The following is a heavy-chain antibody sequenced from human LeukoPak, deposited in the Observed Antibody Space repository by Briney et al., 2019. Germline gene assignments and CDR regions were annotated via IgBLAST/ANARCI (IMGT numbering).Heavy chain of an antibody. CDR3: ARGAQYSYGWSY. D-gene: IGHD5-18*01. V-gene: IGHV1-69*01. CDR2: IIPILGTA. J-gene: IGHJ4*02. CDR1: GGTFSSYA. Sequence: SVKVSCKASGGTFSSYAISWERQAPGQGLEWMGGIIPILGTANYAQKFQGRVTITADESTSTAYMELSSLRSEDTAVYYCARGAQYSYGWSYWGQGTLVTVSS.